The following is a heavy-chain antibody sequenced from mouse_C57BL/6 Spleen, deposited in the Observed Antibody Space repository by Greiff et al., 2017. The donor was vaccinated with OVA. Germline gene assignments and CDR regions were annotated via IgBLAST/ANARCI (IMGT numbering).Heavy chain of an antibody. J-gene: IGHJ1*03. CDR1: GFTFSDYG. Sequence: EVQLVESGGGLVKPGGSLKLSCAASGFTFSDYGMHWVRQAPEKGLEWVAYISSGSSTIYYADTVKGRFTISRDNAKNTLFLQMTSLRSEDTAMYYCARNPPTIRGYFDVWGTGTTVTVSS. D-gene: IGHD2-12*01. V-gene: IGHV5-17*01. CDR2: ISSGSSTI. CDR3: ARNPPTIRGYFDV.